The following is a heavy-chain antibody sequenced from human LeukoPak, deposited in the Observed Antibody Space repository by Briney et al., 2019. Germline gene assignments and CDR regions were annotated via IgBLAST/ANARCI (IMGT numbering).Heavy chain of an antibody. D-gene: IGHD4-17*01. CDR1: GDIVSSNSAA. Sequence: SQTLSLTCAISGDIVSSNSAAWNWIRQSPSRGLEWLGRTYYRSKWYSDYAVSVKSRITINPDTSKNQFSLQLNSVTPEDTAVYYCARAFRDDYGDSSGFDYWGQGTLVTVSS. J-gene: IGHJ4*02. CDR2: TYYRSKWYS. V-gene: IGHV6-1*01. CDR3: ARAFRDDYGDSSGFDY.